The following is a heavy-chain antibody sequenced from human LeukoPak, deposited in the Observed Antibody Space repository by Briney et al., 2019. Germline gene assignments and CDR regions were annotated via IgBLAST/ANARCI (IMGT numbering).Heavy chain of an antibody. CDR2: INSDGSST. CDR1: GFTLEDYG. Sequence: GGSLRLSCVASGFTLEDYGMSWVRQGPGKGLVWVSRINSDGSSTSYADSVKGRFTISRDSAKNTLYLQMNSLRAEDTAVYYCARVEPRYYDFWSGTTDAFDIWGQGTMVTVSS. D-gene: IGHD3-3*01. CDR3: ARVEPRYYDFWSGTTDAFDI. V-gene: IGHV3-74*01. J-gene: IGHJ3*02.